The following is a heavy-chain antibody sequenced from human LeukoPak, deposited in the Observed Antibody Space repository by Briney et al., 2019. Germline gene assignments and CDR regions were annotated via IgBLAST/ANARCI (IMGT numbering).Heavy chain of an antibody. Sequence: GEPLKISFKGFGYSFTSYWIAWVRQLPGKGLEWMGIIYPVDSATRYSPSCQGRVFISSDKLISTAYLQGSSLKASDTAMYYCPRQYDYGTWYYFDYLGQGAQVTDSS. V-gene: IGHV5-51*01. CDR1: GYSFTSYW. CDR3: PRQYDYGTWYYFDY. CDR2: IYPVDSAT. D-gene: IGHD3-16*01. J-gene: IGHJ4*02.